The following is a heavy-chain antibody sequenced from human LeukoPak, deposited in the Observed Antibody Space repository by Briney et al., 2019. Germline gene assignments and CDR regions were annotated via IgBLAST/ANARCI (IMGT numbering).Heavy chain of an antibody. Sequence: SETLSLTCTISSGSISSSSYYWGWIRQPPGKGLEWIGSIYYNGRTSYNPSLKSRVTISVDTSKNQFSLKVSSVTAADTAVYYCARLYGSSGFYFDYWGQGTLVTVSS. V-gene: IGHV4-39*01. CDR3: ARLYGSSGFYFDY. CDR1: SGSISSSSYY. J-gene: IGHJ4*02. D-gene: IGHD6-13*01. CDR2: IYYNGRT.